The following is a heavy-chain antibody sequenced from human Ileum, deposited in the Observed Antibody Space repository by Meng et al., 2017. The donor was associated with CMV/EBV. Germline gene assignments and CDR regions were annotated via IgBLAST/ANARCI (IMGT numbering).Heavy chain of an antibody. Sequence: QGQLEEAGPGLVKPWETLSLTCIVSGDSISGYHWTWIRKPAGKGLEWVGRLRTSGTTDHNPSLKSRVTLSIDTSKNQFSLKLNSVTAADTAVYYCGRAGARGVPVDMWGQGTLVTVSS. J-gene: IGHJ4*02. D-gene: IGHD3-10*01. CDR2: LRTSGTT. CDR3: GRAGARGVPVDM. V-gene: IGHV4-4*07. CDR1: GDSISGYH.